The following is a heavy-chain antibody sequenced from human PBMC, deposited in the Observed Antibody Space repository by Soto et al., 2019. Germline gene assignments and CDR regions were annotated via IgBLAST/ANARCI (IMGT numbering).Heavy chain of an antibody. CDR1: GFTFSTHG. J-gene: IGHJ5*02. V-gene: IGHV3-30*18. D-gene: IGHD3-3*01. CDR2: ISHDGSKK. Sequence: GGSLRLSCAASGFTFSTHGMHWVRQAPGKGPEWVAVISHDGSKKYYVESVEGRFSISRDNSKSIVHLQMNNVRTEDTTVYYCAKDKGPYYDFWSGQRWFDPWGQGTLVTVSS. CDR3: AKDKGPYYDFWSGQRWFDP.